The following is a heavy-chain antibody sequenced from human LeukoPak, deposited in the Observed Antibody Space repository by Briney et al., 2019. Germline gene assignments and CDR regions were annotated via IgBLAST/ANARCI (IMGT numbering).Heavy chain of an antibody. CDR3: ARQSSTFSRGRYYFDS. V-gene: IGHV3-30-3*01. Sequence: GRSLRLSCAASGFTFSSYAMHWVRQAPGKGLEWVAVISYDGSNKYYADSVKGRFTISRDNSKNTLWLQLDSLRVDDTAVYYCARQSSTFSRGRYYFDSWGQGTLVTVSS. J-gene: IGHJ4*02. CDR2: ISYDGSNK. D-gene: IGHD2/OR15-2a*01. CDR1: GFTFSSYA.